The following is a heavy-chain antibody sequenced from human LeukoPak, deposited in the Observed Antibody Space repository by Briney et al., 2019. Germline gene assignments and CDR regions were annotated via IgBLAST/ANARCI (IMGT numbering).Heavy chain of an antibody. CDR1: GYSISSGYY. V-gene: IGHV4-38-2*02. CDR2: IYHSGST. CDR3: ARDLGRLEADV. Sequence: SETLSLTCTVSGYSISSGYYWGWIRQPPGKGLEWIGSIYHSGSTYYNPSLKSRVTISVDTSKNQFSLKLSSVTAADTAVYYCARDLGRLEADVWGKGTTVTVSS. D-gene: IGHD4-11*01. J-gene: IGHJ6*04.